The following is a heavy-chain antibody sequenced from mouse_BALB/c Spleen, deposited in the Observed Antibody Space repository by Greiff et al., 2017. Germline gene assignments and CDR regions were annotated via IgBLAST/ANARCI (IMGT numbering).Heavy chain of an antibody. CDR3: ARDRGNSYAMDY. V-gene: IGHV5-4*02. J-gene: IGHJ4*01. CDR2: ISDGGSYT. Sequence: EVMLVESGGGLVKPGGSLKLSCAASGFTFSDYYMYWVRQTPEKRLEWVATISDGGSYTYYPDSVKGRFTISRDNAKNNLYLQMSSLKSEDTAMYYCARDRGNSYAMDYWGQGTSVTVSS. CDR1: GFTFSDYY. D-gene: IGHD2-1*01.